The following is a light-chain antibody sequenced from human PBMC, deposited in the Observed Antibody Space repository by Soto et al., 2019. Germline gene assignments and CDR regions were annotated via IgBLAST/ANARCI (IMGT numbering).Light chain of an antibody. V-gene: IGLV2-11*01. CDR1: GSDDYNY. CDR3: CSYAGSYTYV. Sequence: QSVLTQPRSVSGSPGQSVTISCTGTGSDDYNYVSWYQQYPDKAPKVMIYDVTKRPAGVPDRFSGSKSGNTASLTISGLQADDEADYYCCSYAGSYTYVFGTGTKLTVL. CDR2: DVT. J-gene: IGLJ1*01.